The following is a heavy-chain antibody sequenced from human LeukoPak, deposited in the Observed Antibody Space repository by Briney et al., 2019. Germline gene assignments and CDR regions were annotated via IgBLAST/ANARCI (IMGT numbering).Heavy chain of an antibody. D-gene: IGHD3-9*01. J-gene: IGHJ4*02. V-gene: IGHV4-39*01. Sequence: SETLSLTCTVSGGSISSSSYYWGWIRQPPGKGLECIGSIYYSGSTYYNPSLKSRVTISVDTSKNQFSLKLSSVTAADTAVYYCARNLRYIDYWGQGTLVTVSS. CDR2: IYYSGST. CDR1: GGSISSSSYY. CDR3: ARNLRYIDY.